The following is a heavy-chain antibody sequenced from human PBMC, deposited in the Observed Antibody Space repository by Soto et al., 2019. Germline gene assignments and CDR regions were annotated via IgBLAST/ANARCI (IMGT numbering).Heavy chain of an antibody. D-gene: IGHD6-6*01. Sequence: SETLSLTCSVSGGFMRNYYWNWIRQPPGRGLEWIGYVYHSGSTNYNPSLKSRVSMSVDVSRNHFSLTLHSVTAADTAVYFCTSSYSTSSSPDYWGQGTLVTVSS. CDR2: VYHSGST. CDR1: GGFMRNYY. V-gene: IGHV4-59*01. J-gene: IGHJ4*02. CDR3: TSSYSTSSSPDY.